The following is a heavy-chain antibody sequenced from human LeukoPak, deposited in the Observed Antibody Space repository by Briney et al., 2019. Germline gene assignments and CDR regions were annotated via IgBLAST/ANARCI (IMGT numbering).Heavy chain of an antibody. CDR3: ARDLFIATSGEGPGY. CDR1: GYTFTSYA. D-gene: IGHD6-13*01. V-gene: IGHV1-46*01. Sequence: ASVKVSCKASGYTFTSYAMNWVRQAPGQGLEWMGIINPSGGSTTYARKFQDRVTMTGDTSTSTVFMELSSLRSEDTAVYYCARDLFIATSGEGPGYWGQGTLVTVSS. CDR2: INPSGGST. J-gene: IGHJ4*02.